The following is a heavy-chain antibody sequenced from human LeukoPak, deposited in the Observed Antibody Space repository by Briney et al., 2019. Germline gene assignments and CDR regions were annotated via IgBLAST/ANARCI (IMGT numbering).Heavy chain of an antibody. J-gene: IGHJ4*02. CDR2: ISYDGSNK. CDR3: ASPYSGYESTFLDY. D-gene: IGHD5-12*01. V-gene: IGHV3-30*04. Sequence: PGGSLRLSCAAPGFTFSSYAMHWVRQAPGKGLEWVAVISYDGSNKYYADSVKGRFTISRDNSKNTLYLQMNSLRAEDTAVYYCASPYSGYESTFLDYWGQGTLVTVSS. CDR1: GFTFSSYA.